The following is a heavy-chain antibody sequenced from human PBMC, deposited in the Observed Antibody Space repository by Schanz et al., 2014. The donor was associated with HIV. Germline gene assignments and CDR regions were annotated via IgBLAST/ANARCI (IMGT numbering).Heavy chain of an antibody. CDR2: IDSSSSYK. V-gene: IGHV3-21*04. J-gene: IGHJ4*02. CDR3: ARDQGYCAGSTCYSWYYFDS. Sequence: VQLVESGGGVVQPGRSRRLSCEASGFTFSSYGMHWVRQAPGKGLEWVSSIDSSSSYKYYADSVKGRFTISRDNAKNSLFLQMNSMRVEDTAVYYCARDQGYCAGSTCYSWYYFDSWGQGTPVTVSS. CDR1: GFTFSSYG. D-gene: IGHD2-21*02.